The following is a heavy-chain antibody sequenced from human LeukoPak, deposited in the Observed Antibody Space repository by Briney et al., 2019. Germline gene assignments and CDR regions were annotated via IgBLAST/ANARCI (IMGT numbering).Heavy chain of an antibody. D-gene: IGHD6-6*01. CDR3: ARQGYSRSSTFDY. Sequence: PSETLSLTCIVSGGSIETYYWSWIRQPPGKGLEWIGYIYHTGTTNYKSSLKSRVTMSVDTSKNQISLRLSSVTAADTAVYYCARQGYSRSSTFDYWGQGTLVTVSS. J-gene: IGHJ4*02. CDR1: GGSIETYY. CDR2: IYHTGTT. V-gene: IGHV4-59*08.